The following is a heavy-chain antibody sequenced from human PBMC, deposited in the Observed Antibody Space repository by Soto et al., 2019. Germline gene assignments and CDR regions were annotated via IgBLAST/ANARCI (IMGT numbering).Heavy chain of an antibody. V-gene: IGHV1-18*01. CDR3: ARDHVATVGIGNY. CDR1: GYTFTSYG. Sequence: QVQLVQSGAEVKKPGASVKVSCKASGYTFTSYGISWVRQAPGQGLEWMGWISSDNGNTNYAQKFRDRVTMTTETATNTVYMERRSLRSDDTAIYYCARDHVATVGIGNYWGQGTLVTVSS. CDR2: ISSDNGNT. D-gene: IGHD1-26*01. J-gene: IGHJ4*02.